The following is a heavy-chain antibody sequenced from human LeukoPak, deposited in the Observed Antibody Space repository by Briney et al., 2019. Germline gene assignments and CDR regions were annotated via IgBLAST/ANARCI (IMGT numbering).Heavy chain of an antibody. D-gene: IGHD2-21*01. J-gene: IGHJ4*02. CDR3: AREASHCGGDCYDY. V-gene: IGHV3-48*03. CDR2: IMIGRGNTK. CDR1: GFTFSTYE. Sequence: PGGSLRLSCVASGFTFSTYEMNWVRQAPGKGLEWVSYIMIGRGNTKYYADSVKGRFTISRDNAKSSLYLQMSSLRAEDTAIYYCAREASHCGGDCYDYWGQGTLVTVCS.